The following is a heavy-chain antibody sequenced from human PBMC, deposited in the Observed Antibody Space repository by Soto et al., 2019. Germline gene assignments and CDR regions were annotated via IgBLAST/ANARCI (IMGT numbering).Heavy chain of an antibody. Sequence: QVQLQESGPGLVKPSQTLSLTCTVSGGSISRGDYYWSWIRQPPGKGLEWIGYIYYGGNTYYNPSLNSRLSISVDTSKNQFSLRLSSVTAADTAMYYCARGLGGDYGYSADYWGQGTLVTVSS. CDR3: ARGLGGDYGYSADY. CDR2: IYYGGNT. J-gene: IGHJ4*02. CDR1: GGSISRGDYY. V-gene: IGHV4-30-4*01. D-gene: IGHD2-15*01.